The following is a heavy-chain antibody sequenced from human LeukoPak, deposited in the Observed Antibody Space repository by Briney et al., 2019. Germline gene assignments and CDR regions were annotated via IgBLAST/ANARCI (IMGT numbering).Heavy chain of an antibody. J-gene: IGHJ3*02. V-gene: IGHV4-31*03. CDR2: IYYSGST. CDR1: GGSISSDGYY. CDR3: ARVSGIVVVRGPLDI. Sequence: SETLSLTCTVSGGSISSDGYYWSWIRQHPGKGLEWIGYIYYSGSTYYNPSLKSRVTISVDTSKNQFSLKLSSVTAADTAVYYCARVSGIVVVRGPLDIWGQGTLVTVSS. D-gene: IGHD3-22*01.